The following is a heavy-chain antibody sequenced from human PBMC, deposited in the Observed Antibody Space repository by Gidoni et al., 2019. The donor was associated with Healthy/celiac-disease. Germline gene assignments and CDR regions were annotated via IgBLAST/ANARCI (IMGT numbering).Heavy chain of an antibody. CDR1: GGSFSGYY. CDR2: INHSGST. J-gene: IGHJ4*02. CDR3: ARELGGRRTEARTDY. Sequence: QVQLQQWGAGLLKPSETLSLTCAVYGGSFSGYYWSWIRQPPGKGLEWIGEINHSGSTNYNPSLKSRVTISVDTSKNQFSLKLSSVTAADTAVYYCARELGGRRTEARTDYWGQGTLVTVSS. V-gene: IGHV4-34*01. D-gene: IGHD3-16*01.